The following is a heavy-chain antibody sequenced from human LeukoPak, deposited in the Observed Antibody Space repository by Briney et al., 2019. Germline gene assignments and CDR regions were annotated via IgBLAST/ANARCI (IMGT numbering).Heavy chain of an antibody. CDR1: GYTFTSYD. J-gene: IGHJ5*02. Sequence: ASVKVSCKASGYTFTSYDINWVRQATGQGLEWMGWMNPNSGNTGYAQKFQGRVTMTRNTSISTAYMELSSLRSEDTAVYYCARGARRHVVVPTSNWFDPWGQGTLVTVSS. CDR3: ARGARRHVVVPTSNWFDP. V-gene: IGHV1-8*01. D-gene: IGHD2-2*01. CDR2: MNPNSGNT.